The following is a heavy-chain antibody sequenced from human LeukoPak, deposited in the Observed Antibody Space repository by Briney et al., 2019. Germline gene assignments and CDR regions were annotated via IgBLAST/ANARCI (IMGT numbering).Heavy chain of an antibody. Sequence: SETLSLTCAVYGGSFRGYYWSWIRQPPGKGLEWIGEINHSGSTNYNPSLKSRVTISVDTSKNQFSLKLSSVTAADTAVYYCARGKQLWRPFGFGYMDVWGKGTTVTVSS. D-gene: IGHD5-18*01. V-gene: IGHV4-34*01. CDR2: INHSGST. J-gene: IGHJ6*03. CDR3: ARGKQLWRPFGFGYMDV. CDR1: GGSFRGYY.